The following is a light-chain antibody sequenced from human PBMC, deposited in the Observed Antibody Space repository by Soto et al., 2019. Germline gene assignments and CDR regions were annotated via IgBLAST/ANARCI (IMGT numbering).Light chain of an antibody. CDR3: QQYGSSPRVT. Sequence: DIVLTQSPGTLSLSPGERATLSCRASQSVSSNYLAWYQQKPGQAPRLLIYGASSRATGIPDRFSGSGSGTDFTLTISRLEPEDFAAYYCQQYGSSPRVTFGGGTKVEIK. J-gene: IGKJ4*01. CDR1: QSVSSNY. CDR2: GAS. V-gene: IGKV3-20*01.